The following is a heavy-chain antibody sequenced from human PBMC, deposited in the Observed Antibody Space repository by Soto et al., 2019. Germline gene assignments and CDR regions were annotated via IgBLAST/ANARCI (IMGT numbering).Heavy chain of an antibody. D-gene: IGHD2-21*01. Sequence: GGSLRLSCTASGFTFGDYAMSWFRQAPGKGLEWVGFIRSKAYGGTTGYAASVKGRFTISRDDSKSIAYLQMNSLKTEDTAVYYCTRGVVVVIANYAFDIWGQGTMVTVSS. V-gene: IGHV3-49*03. CDR3: TRGVVVVIANYAFDI. CDR1: GFTFGDYA. J-gene: IGHJ3*02. CDR2: IRSKAYGGTT.